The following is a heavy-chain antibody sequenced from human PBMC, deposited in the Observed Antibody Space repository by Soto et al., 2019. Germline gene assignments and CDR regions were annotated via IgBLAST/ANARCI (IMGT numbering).Heavy chain of an antibody. CDR1: GNTVPNYA. J-gene: IGHJ4*02. CDR3: ARDDFVFSGSHHIDLLTY. CDR2: INGGNGNT. D-gene: IGHD1-26*01. V-gene: IGHV1-3*01. Sequence: ASVKVSCKASGNTVPNYAIHWVRQAPGQRLEWMGWINGGNGNTYYSEHFQGRVTFTRDTSAGTVYMQLSSLTSEDTAVYYCARDDFVFSGSHHIDLLTYRAQGALDPVSS.